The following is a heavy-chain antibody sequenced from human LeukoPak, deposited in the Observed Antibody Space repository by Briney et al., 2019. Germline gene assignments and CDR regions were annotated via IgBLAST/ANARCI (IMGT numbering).Heavy chain of an antibody. CDR2: IWYDGSNK. V-gene: IGHV3-33*08. CDR1: GFTFSSYA. Sequence: PGGSLRLSCAASGFTFSSYAMSWVRQAPGKGLEWVAVIWYDGSNKYYADSVKGRFTISRDNSKNTLYLQMNSLRAEDTAVYYCARDGTSGPLDYWGQGTLVTVSS. CDR3: ARDGTSGPLDY. J-gene: IGHJ4*02. D-gene: IGHD3-16*01.